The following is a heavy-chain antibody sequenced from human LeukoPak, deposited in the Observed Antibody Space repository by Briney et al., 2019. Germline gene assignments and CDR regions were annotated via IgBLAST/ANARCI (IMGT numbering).Heavy chain of an antibody. D-gene: IGHD6-13*01. CDR2: INHSGST. CDR3: VRTIAAAGTYYFDY. J-gene: IGHJ4*02. CDR1: GGSFSGYY. V-gene: IGHV4-34*01. Sequence: PSETLSLTCAVYGGSFSGYYWSWIRQPPGKGLKWIGEINHSGSTNYNPSLKSRVTISVDTSKNQFSLKLSSVTAADTAVYYCVRTIAAAGTYYFDYWGQGTLVTVSS.